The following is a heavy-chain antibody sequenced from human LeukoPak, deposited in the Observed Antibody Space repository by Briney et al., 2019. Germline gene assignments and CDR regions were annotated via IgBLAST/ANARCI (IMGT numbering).Heavy chain of an antibody. CDR2: IWYDGSNK. CDR1: GFSFSNYG. J-gene: IGHJ4*02. V-gene: IGHV3-33*01. Sequence: GGSLRLSCAASGFSFSNYGMHWVRQAPGKGLEWVAVIWYDGSNKYYADSVKGRFTISRDNSKNTLYLQMNSLRAEDTAVYYCARDGIVGSPLFKFDFWGQGTLVTVSS. D-gene: IGHD1-26*01. CDR3: ARDGIVGSPLFKFDF.